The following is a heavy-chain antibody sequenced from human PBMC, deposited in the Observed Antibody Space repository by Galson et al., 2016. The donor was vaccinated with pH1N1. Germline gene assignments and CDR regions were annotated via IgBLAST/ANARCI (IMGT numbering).Heavy chain of an antibody. CDR2: ISGSGGST. CDR1: GFTFSSYA. J-gene: IGHJ4*02. CDR3: AKGTIRGYSYGFDY. D-gene: IGHD5-18*01. V-gene: IGHV3-23*01. Sequence: SLRLSYAASGFTFSSYAMSWVRQAPGKGLEWVSAISGSGGSTYYADSVKGRFTISRDYSKNTLYLQMNSLRAEDTAVYYRAKGTIRGYSYGFDYWGQGTLVTVPS.